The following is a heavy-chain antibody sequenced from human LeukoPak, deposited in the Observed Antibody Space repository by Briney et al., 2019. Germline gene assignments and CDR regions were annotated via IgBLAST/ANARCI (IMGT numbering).Heavy chain of an antibody. CDR1: EYTFTDYY. V-gene: IGHV1-2*02. J-gene: IGHJ4*02. CDR3: ARANFLSCSSTSCLFDY. CDR2: INPVSGGT. D-gene: IGHD2-2*01. Sequence: ASVKVSCKASEYTFTDYYMHWVRQAPGHGLEWMGWINPVSGGTNYVQKFQGRVTMTRDTSISTAYMELSRLRSDDTAVYYCARANFLSCSSTSCLFDYWGQGTLVTVSS.